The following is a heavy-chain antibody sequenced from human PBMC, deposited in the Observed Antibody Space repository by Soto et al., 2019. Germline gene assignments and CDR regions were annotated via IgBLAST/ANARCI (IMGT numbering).Heavy chain of an antibody. D-gene: IGHD3-3*01. J-gene: IGHJ1*01. CDR2: IYHNGIT. Sequence: PSETRWRTCSFCVCSISSIGHCACIRQTPGRGLEWVASIYHNGITYYHTSLKSRVNISVDTSKNQFSVNIGSVTAADSAVYYCERNDNVGYYQHFGKGIMVNVS. V-gene: IGHV4-38-2*01. CDR3: ERNDNVGYYQH. CDR1: VCSISSIGH.